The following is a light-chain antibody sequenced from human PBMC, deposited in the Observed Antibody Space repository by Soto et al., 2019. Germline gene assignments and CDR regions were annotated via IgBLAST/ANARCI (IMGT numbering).Light chain of an antibody. Sequence: ESGLTRSPATLPLSPGERATVSCRASPSVSNSLAWYQHKPGQAPRLLIYDASNRATGVPTRFSGSGSGTDFTLTISSLEPEDFAVYYCQQRSNWPSITFGQGTRLEI. J-gene: IGKJ5*01. V-gene: IGKV3-11*01. CDR3: QQRSNWPSIT. CDR1: PSVSNS. CDR2: DAS.